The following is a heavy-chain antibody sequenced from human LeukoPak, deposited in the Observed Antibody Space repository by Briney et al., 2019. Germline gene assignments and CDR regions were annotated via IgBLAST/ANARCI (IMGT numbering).Heavy chain of an antibody. CDR2: ISSSGGTT. J-gene: IGHJ4*02. Sequence: AGGSLRLSCAASGFTFSIYAMSWVHQAPGKGLAWVAAISSSGGTTYYADSMRGRFSISRDNSKSMLYLEMSSLRADDTAVYYCAKVAARRDYEAYFEYWGQGTQVTDSS. CDR1: GFTFSIYA. V-gene: IGHV3-23*01. D-gene: IGHD5-24*01. CDR3: AKVAARRDYEAYFEY.